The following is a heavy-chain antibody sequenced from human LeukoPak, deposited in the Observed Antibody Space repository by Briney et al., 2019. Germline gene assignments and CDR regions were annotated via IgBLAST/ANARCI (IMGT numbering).Heavy chain of an antibody. CDR1: GFTVSSNY. J-gene: IGHJ5*02. D-gene: IGHD3-10*01. V-gene: IGHV3-53*01. CDR2: IYSGGST. Sequence: GGSLSLSCAASGFTVSSNYMSWVRQAPGKGLEWVSVIYSGGSTYYADSVKGRFTISRDNSKNTLYLQMNSLRAEDTAVYYCARVRRVPRTNWFDPWGQGTLVTVSS. CDR3: ARVRRVPRTNWFDP.